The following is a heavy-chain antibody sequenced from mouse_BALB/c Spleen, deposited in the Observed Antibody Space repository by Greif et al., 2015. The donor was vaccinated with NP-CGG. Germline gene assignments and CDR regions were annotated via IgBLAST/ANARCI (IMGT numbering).Heavy chain of an antibody. CDR3: AKMRGNSAPYYFDY. V-gene: IGHV2-5-1*01. Sequence: QVQLQQSGPSLVQPSQSLSITCTVSGFSLTSYGVHWVRQSPGKGLEWLGVIWRGGSTDYNAAFMSRLSITKDNSKSQVFFKMNSLQADDTAIYYCAKMRGNSAPYYFDYWGQGTTLTVSS. J-gene: IGHJ2*01. CDR2: IWRGGST. CDR1: GFSLTSYG. D-gene: IGHD6-1*01.